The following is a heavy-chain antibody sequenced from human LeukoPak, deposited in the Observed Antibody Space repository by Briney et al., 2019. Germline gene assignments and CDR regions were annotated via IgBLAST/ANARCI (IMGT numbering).Heavy chain of an antibody. J-gene: IGHJ4*02. CDR1: GFTFDDYG. D-gene: IGHD6-19*01. CDR2: INWNGGST. V-gene: IGHV3-20*04. Sequence: GGSLRLSCAASGFTFDDYGRSWVRQAPGKGLEWVSGINWNGGSTGYADSVKGRFTISRDNAKNSLYLQMNSLRAEVTALYYCARDGVAVAGAFDYWGQGTLVTVSS. CDR3: ARDGVAVAGAFDY.